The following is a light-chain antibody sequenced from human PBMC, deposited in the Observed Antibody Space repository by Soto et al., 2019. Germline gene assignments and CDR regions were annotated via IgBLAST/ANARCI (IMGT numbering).Light chain of an antibody. Sequence: DIQMTQSPSSLSASVGDRVTITCRASQSISGYLNWYEHKSGRAPKLLMYAASTLQSGVPSRFIGSGSGTDFNLTISSLQPEDFATYYCQQSNSMPWTFGQGTKVDIK. CDR2: AAS. CDR1: QSISGY. CDR3: QQSNSMPWT. V-gene: IGKV1-39*01. J-gene: IGKJ1*01.